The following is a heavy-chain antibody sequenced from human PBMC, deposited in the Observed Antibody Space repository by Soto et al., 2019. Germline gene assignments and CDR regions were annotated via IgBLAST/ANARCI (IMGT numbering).Heavy chain of an antibody. V-gene: IGHV1-8*01. CDR2: MNPNSGNT. CDR1: GYTFTSYD. CDR3: AGGLHGSGSHLGY. Sequence: QVQLVQSGAEVKKPGASVKVSCKASGYTFTSYDINWVRQATGQGLEWVGWMNPNSGNTGYAQKCQGRVTMARNTPISTAYMELSSLRFGGTAVYYGAGGLHGSGSHLGYWGQGTLVTVSS. J-gene: IGHJ4*02. D-gene: IGHD3-10*01.